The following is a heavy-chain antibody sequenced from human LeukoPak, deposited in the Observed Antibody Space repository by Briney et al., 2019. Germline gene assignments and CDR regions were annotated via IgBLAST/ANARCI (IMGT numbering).Heavy chain of an antibody. V-gene: IGHV4-39*07. J-gene: IGHJ4*02. CDR2: IYYSGST. Sequence: SETLSLTCTVSGGSISSSSYYWGWIRQPPGKGLEWIGSIYYSGSTNYNPSLKSRVTISVDTSKNQFSLKLSSVTAADTAVYYCARDNIYYGSGSYVLWGQGTLVTVSS. D-gene: IGHD3-10*01. CDR1: GGSISSSSYY. CDR3: ARDNIYYGSGSYVL.